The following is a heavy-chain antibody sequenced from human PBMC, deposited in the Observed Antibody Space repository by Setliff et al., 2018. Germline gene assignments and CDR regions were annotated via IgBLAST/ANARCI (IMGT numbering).Heavy chain of an antibody. CDR2: IRYDGSSTYI. D-gene: IGHD6-13*01. V-gene: IGHV3-30*02. Sequence: GGSLRLSCAASGFTFSSYGMHWVRQAPGKGLEWVAFIRYDGSSTYIYYADSMKGRFTISRDNAKNSLYLQMNSLRAEDTAVYYCASAGHSGSWFPFDAFHIWGQGTMVTVSS. CDR3: ASAGHSGSWFPFDAFHI. J-gene: IGHJ3*02. CDR1: GFTFSSYG.